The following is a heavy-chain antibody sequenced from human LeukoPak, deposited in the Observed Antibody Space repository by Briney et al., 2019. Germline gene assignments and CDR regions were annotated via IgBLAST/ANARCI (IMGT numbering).Heavy chain of an antibody. CDR1: GFTFSSYE. D-gene: IGHD5-18*01. V-gene: IGHV3-53*01. CDR3: ARGKNTAMVDY. Sequence: PGGSLRLSCAASGFTFSSYEMNWVRQAPGKGLEWVSVIYSGGSTYYADSVKGRFTISRDNSKNTLYLQMNSLRAEDTAVYYCARGKNTAMVDYWGQGTLVTVSS. J-gene: IGHJ4*02. CDR2: IYSGGST.